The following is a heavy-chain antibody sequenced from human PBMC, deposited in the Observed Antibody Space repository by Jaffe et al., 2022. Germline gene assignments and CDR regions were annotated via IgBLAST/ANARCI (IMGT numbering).Heavy chain of an antibody. Sequence: QVQLVQSGSELKKPGASVKVSCKASGYTFTSYAMNWVRQAPGQGLEWMGWINTNTGNPTYAQGFTGRFVFSLDTSVSTAYLQISSLKAEDTAVYYCASPLLMGIAAADHYYYYYMDVWGKGTTVTVSS. CDR3: ASPLLMGIAAADHYYYYYMDV. CDR1: GYTFTSYA. V-gene: IGHV7-4-1*02. D-gene: IGHD6-13*01. CDR2: INTNTGNP. J-gene: IGHJ6*03.